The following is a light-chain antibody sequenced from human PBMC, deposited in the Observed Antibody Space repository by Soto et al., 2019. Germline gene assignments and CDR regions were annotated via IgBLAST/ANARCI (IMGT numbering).Light chain of an antibody. CDR3: QQYNSYPST. V-gene: IGKV1-5*01. CDR2: DAS. Sequence: DIQMTQSPSTLSASVGDRVTITCRDSQSISSWLAWYQQKPGKAPKLLIYDASSLESGVPSRFSGSGSGTEFTLTISSLQPDDFATYYCQQYNSYPSTFGPGTKVDIK. J-gene: IGKJ3*01. CDR1: QSISSW.